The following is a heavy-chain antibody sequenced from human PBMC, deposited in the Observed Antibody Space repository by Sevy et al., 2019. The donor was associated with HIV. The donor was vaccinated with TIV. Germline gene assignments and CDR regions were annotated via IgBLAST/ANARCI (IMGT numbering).Heavy chain of an antibody. D-gene: IGHD6-13*01. CDR2: ISYGGST. J-gene: IGHJ1*01. CDR3: ARRVAAAGQGNEYFQH. CDR1: GGSITDKKYY. V-gene: IGHV4-39*01. Sequence: SETLSLTCTVSGGSITDKKYYWAWIRQPPGKGLEWIGSISYGGSTYYTPSLQSRVTLSVDTCKNQFSLNLSSVTAAYTAKYYCARRVAAAGQGNEYFQHWGRGTLVTVSS.